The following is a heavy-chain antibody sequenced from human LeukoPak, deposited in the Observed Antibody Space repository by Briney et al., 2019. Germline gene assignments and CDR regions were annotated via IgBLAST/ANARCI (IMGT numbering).Heavy chain of an antibody. CDR3: ARTYIRDYMDV. CDR2: INHSGST. Sequence: ASETLSLTCAVYGGSFSGYYWSWLRQPPGKGLEWIGEINHSGSTNYNPSLKSRVTISVDTSKNQFSLKLSSVTAADTAVYYCARTYIRDYMDVWGKGTTVTVSS. V-gene: IGHV4-34*01. J-gene: IGHJ6*03. D-gene: IGHD1-1*01. CDR1: GGSFSGYY.